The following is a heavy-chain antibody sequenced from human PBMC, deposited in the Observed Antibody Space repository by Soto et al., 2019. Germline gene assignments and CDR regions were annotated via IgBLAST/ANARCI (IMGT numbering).Heavy chain of an antibody. V-gene: IGHV1-24*01. D-gene: IGHD3-3*01. CDR3: ATTDPDRYYDFWSGYLAFDI. J-gene: IGHJ3*02. CDR2: FDPEDGET. CDR1: GYTLAGLS. Sequence: ASVKVSCKVSGYTLAGLSMHWVRQAPGKGLEWMGGFDPEDGETIYAQKFQGRVTMTEDTSTDTAYMELSSLRSEDTAVYYCATTDPDRYYDFWSGYLAFDIWGQGTMVTVSS.